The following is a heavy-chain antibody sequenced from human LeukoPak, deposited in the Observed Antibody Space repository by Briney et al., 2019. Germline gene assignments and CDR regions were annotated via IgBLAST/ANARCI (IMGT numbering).Heavy chain of an antibody. V-gene: IGHV4-30-4*01. CDR1: GGSISSGGYY. CDR2: IYYSGST. CDR3: ARLGRTRGYCSGGSCYSAYDY. D-gene: IGHD2-15*01. J-gene: IGHJ4*02. Sequence: SQTLSLTCTVSGGSISSGGYYWSWIRQPPGKGLEWIGYIYYSGSTSYNPSLKSRLTISVDTSKNQFSLKLSSVTAADTAVYYCARLGRTRGYCSGGSCYSAYDYWGRGTLVTVSS.